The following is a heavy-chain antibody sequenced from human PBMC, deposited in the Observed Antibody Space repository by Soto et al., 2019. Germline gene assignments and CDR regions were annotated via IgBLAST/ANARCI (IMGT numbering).Heavy chain of an antibody. CDR2: ISYDGSNK. V-gene: IGHV3-30*18. D-gene: IGHD1-26*01. CDR3: AKGAHIVGATDAFDI. CDR1: GFTFSSYG. Sequence: SLRLSCAASGFTFSSYGMHWVRQAPGKGLEWVAVISYDGSNKYYADSVKGRFTISRDNSKNTLYLQMNSLRAEDTAVYYCAKGAHIVGATDAFDIWGQGTMVTVSS. J-gene: IGHJ3*02.